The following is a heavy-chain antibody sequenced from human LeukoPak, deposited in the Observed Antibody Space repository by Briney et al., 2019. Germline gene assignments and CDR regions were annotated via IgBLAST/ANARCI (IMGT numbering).Heavy chain of an antibody. J-gene: IGHJ4*02. D-gene: IGHD2-2*01. V-gene: IGHV3-23*01. CDR3: AKDGRWPAAIRGTFDY. Sequence: GGSLRLSCAASGFTFSSYAMSWVRQAPGKGLEWVSAISGSGGSTYYADSVKGRFTISRDNSKNKLYLQMNSLRAEDTAVYYCAKDGRWPAAIRGTFDYWGQGTLVTVSS. CDR2: ISGSGGST. CDR1: GFTFSSYA.